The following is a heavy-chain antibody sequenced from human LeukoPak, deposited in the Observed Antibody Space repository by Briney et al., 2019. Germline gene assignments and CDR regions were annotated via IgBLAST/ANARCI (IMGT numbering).Heavy chain of an antibody. CDR1: GYTLTELS. D-gene: IGHD6-19*01. V-gene: IGHV1-24*01. CDR2: FDPEDGET. Sequence: ASVKVSCKVSGYTLTELSMHWVRQAPGKGLEWMGGFDPEDGETIYAQKFQGRVTMTEDTSTDTAYMELSNLRSEDTAVYYCATAAVAGTGRAPGVYFDDWGQGTLVTVSS. CDR3: ATAAVAGTGRAPGVYFDD. J-gene: IGHJ4*02.